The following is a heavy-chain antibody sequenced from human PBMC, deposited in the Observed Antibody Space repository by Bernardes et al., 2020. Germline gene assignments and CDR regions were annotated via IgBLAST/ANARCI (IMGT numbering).Heavy chain of an antibody. D-gene: IGHD1-26*01. CDR2: TKQDGSEK. Sequence: GGCLRLSCAASGFTFTSYWMSWVRQAPGKGLEWVDNTKQDGSEKYYVDSVKGRFTISRDNAKNSMYLQMNSLRADDTAVNYGAREVREVDAFDIWGQGTIDTVSS. V-gene: IGHV3-7*03. CDR3: AREVREVDAFDI. CDR1: GFTFTSYW. J-gene: IGHJ3*02.